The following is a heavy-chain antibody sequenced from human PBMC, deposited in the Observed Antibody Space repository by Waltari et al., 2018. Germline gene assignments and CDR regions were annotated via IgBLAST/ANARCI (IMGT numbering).Heavy chain of an antibody. CDR1: GFTFSTYD. Sequence: EVQLVESGGGLVQPGGSLRLSCAASGFTFSTYDMHWVRQGTGKRLEWVSAIGTYGNTFYIDSVKGRFTISRDNAKNSLYLQMNSLRAEDTAVYYCARASTVTYFDYWGQGTLVTVSS. D-gene: IGHD4-17*01. J-gene: IGHJ4*02. CDR2: IGTYGNT. CDR3: ARASTVTYFDY. V-gene: IGHV3-13*01.